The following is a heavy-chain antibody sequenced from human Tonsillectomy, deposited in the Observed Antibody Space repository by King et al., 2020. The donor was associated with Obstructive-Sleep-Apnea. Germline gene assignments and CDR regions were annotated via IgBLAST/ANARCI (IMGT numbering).Heavy chain of an antibody. J-gene: IGHJ2*01. Sequence: QLQESGPGLVKPSETLSLTCTVSGGSITSSSYYWGGIRQPPGKGLAWIGSIYYIGGTSYNPSLKIRVTISVDTSKNQFSLRLSSVTAADTAVYYCARVGGDWYFDLWGRGTLVTVSS. CDR3: ARVGGDWYFDL. CDR2: IYYIGGT. D-gene: IGHD2-15*01. CDR1: GGSITSSSYY. V-gene: IGHV4-39*07.